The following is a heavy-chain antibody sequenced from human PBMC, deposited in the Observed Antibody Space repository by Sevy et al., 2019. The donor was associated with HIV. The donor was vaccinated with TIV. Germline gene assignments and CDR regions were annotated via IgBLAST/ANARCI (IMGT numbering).Heavy chain of an antibody. D-gene: IGHD2-21*02. CDR3: ARDGPGDWGTNWFAFDI. Sequence: QTLSLTCTVSGGSISSGSYYWSWIRQPAGKGLEWIGRISTSGSTNYNPSLKSRVTILRDTSKNQFSLRLTSMTAADTAVYYCARDGPGDWGTNWFAFDIWGQGTMVTVSS. V-gene: IGHV4-61*02. CDR2: ISTSGST. J-gene: IGHJ3*02. CDR1: GGSISSGSYY.